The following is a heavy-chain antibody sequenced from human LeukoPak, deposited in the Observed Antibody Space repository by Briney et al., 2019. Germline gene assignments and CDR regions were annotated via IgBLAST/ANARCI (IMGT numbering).Heavy chain of an antibody. D-gene: IGHD6-6*01. CDR2: ISSSSSYI. J-gene: IGHJ3*02. Sequence: AGGSLRLSCAASGFTFSSYSMNWVRQAPGKGLEWVSSISSSSSYIYYADSVKGRFTISRDNAKNSLYLQMNSLRAEDTAVYYCARVRSSSPPPDAFDIWGQGTMVTVSS. V-gene: IGHV3-21*01. CDR1: GFTFSSYS. CDR3: ARVRSSSPPPDAFDI.